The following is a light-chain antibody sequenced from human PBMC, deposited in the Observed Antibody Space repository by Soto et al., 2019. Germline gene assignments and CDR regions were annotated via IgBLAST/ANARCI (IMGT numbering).Light chain of an antibody. CDR2: AAT. V-gene: IGKV1-39*01. CDR1: QTISSY. Sequence: DIPMTQSPSSLSASVGDRVTISCRASQTISSYLYWYQQTPGKAPKLLIHAATSLHSGVPSRFSGIESETGTDFTLTISSLQPEDVATYYCQQSYTSPPFGQGTKLVI. J-gene: IGKJ2*01. CDR3: QQSYTSPP.